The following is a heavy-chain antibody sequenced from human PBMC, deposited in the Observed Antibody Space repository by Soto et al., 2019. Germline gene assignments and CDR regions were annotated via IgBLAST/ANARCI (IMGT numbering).Heavy chain of an antibody. CDR3: AKDYYDSSGYYPLWYY. V-gene: IGHV3-21*01. J-gene: IGHJ4*02. CDR2: ISSSSSYI. D-gene: IGHD3-22*01. Sequence: GGSLRLSCAASGFAFSSYSMNWVRQAPGKGLEWVSSISSSSSYIYYADSVKGRFTISRDNAKNSLYLQMNSLRAEDTAVYYCAKDYYDSSGYYPLWYYWGQGTLLTVSS. CDR1: GFAFSSYS.